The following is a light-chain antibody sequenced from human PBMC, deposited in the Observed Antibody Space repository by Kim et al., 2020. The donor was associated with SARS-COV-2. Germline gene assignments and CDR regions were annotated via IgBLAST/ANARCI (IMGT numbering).Light chain of an antibody. CDR3: NSRDSGRNLQL. Sequence: ALGQTVRITGQGDSIRNYYASWYQQKPGQPPTLVVYGNNDRPSGIPDRFSGSSSGNTASLTVTGARAEDEAVYYCNSRDSGRNLQLFGGGTKVTVL. J-gene: IGLJ2*01. CDR2: GNN. CDR1: SIRNYY. V-gene: IGLV3-19*01.